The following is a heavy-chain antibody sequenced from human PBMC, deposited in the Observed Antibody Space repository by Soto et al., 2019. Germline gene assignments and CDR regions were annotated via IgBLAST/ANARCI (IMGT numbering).Heavy chain of an antibody. CDR2: INSDGSST. CDR1: GVTFTNYG. J-gene: IGHJ3*01. CDR3: ARPQYLPADVFDV. Sequence: PWGSLRLACAASGVTFTNYGMHGVLQAPGKGLVWVSRINSDGSSTSHADSVKGRFTISRDNAKNTLYLQMSSLRAEDTAVYYCARPQYLPADVFDVWGRGTVVTVSS. V-gene: IGHV3-74*01. D-gene: IGHD2-2*01.